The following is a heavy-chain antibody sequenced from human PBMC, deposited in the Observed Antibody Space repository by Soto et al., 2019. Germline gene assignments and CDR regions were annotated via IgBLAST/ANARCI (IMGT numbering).Heavy chain of an antibody. CDR1: GYTFTSYA. Sequence: KVSCKASGYTFTSYAMHWVRQMPGEGLEWMGRIDPSVSYINYSPSFQGRVTISADKSISTAYLQWSSLKASDTAMYYCARRGSSSSFFYDSWGQGTLVTVSS. CDR2: IDPSVSYI. D-gene: IGHD6-6*01. CDR3: ARRGSSSSFFYDS. V-gene: IGHV5-10-1*01. J-gene: IGHJ4*02.